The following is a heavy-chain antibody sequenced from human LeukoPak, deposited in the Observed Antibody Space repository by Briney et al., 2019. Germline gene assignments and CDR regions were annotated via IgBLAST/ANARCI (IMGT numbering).Heavy chain of an antibody. D-gene: IGHD3-3*01. J-gene: IGHJ4*02. CDR3: ASESPITIFGVVTSS. CDR1: GGSISSGGYY. Sequence: KTSETLSLTCTVSGGSISSGGYYWSWIRQHPGKGLEWIGYIYYSGSTYYNPSLKSGVTISVDTSKNQFSLKLSSVTAADTAVYYCASESPITIFGVVTSSWGQGTLVTVSS. CDR2: IYYSGST. V-gene: IGHV4-31*03.